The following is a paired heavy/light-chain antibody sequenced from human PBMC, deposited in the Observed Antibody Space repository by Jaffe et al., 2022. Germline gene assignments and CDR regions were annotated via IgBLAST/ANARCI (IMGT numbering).Light chain of an antibody. CDR3: QSYDSSLSSVV. CDR2: GNS. CDR1: SSNIGAGYD. V-gene: IGLV1-40*01. J-gene: IGLJ2*01. Sequence: QSVLTQPPSVSGAPGQRVTISCTGSSSNIGAGYDVHWYQQLPGTAPKLLIYGNSNRPSGVPDRFSGSKSGTSASLAITGLQAEDEADYYCQSYDSSLSSVVFGGGTKLTVL.
Heavy chain of an antibody. J-gene: IGHJ6*03. CDR3: ARGIFDCSSTSCEEEYYYYYYMDV. D-gene: IGHD2-2*01. CDR2: IYYSGST. Sequence: QVQLQESGPGLVKPSETLSLTCTVSGGSISSYYWSWIRQPPGKGLEWIGYIYYSGSTNYNPSLKSRVTISVDTSKNQFSLKLSSVTAADTAVYYCARGIFDCSSTSCEEEYYYYYYMDVWGKGTTVTVSS. CDR1: GGSISSYY. V-gene: IGHV4-59*01.